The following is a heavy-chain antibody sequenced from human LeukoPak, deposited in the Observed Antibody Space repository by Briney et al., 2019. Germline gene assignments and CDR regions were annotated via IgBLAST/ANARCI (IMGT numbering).Heavy chain of an antibody. Sequence: SETLSLTCTVSGDSISSYYWNWIRQPPGKGLEWIGYIYYSGSTKYNASLKSRVTISLDTSNNQFSLKLRSMTAADTAVYYCARSYSSGPFDLWGQGTLVIASS. CDR2: IYYSGST. V-gene: IGHV4-59*01. D-gene: IGHD6-19*01. CDR1: GDSISSYY. J-gene: IGHJ4*02. CDR3: ARSYSSGPFDL.